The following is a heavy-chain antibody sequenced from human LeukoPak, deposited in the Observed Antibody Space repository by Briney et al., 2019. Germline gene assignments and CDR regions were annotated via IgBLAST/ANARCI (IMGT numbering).Heavy chain of an antibody. V-gene: IGHV4-4*09. D-gene: IGHD3-9*01. CDR1: GSFISSYY. Sequence: SETLSLTCAVSGSFISSYYWTWIRQSPERGLEWIGYISAIGDTNYNPSLKSRVTISVDTSKNQFSLKLSSVTAADTAVYYCASRRAGPYDILTGYYPFDYWGQGTLVTVSS. J-gene: IGHJ4*02. CDR3: ASRRAGPYDILTGYYPFDY. CDR2: ISAIGDT.